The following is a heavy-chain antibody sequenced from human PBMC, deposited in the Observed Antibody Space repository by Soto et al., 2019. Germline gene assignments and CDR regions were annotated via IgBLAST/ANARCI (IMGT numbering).Heavy chain of an antibody. J-gene: IGHJ4*02. V-gene: IGHV4-61*01. CDR3: ARDLSGSFDY. CDR2: IYYSGST. Sequence: SETLSLTCTVSVGSVSSGSYYWSWIRQPPGKGLEWIGYIYYSGSTNYNPSLKSRVTISVDTSKNQFSLKLSSVTAADTAVYYCARDLSGSFDYWGQGTLVTVSS. CDR1: VGSVSSGSYY. D-gene: IGHD3-9*01.